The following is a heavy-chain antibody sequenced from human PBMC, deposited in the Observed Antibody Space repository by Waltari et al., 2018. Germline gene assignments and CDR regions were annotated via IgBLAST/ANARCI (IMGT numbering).Heavy chain of an antibody. J-gene: IGHJ4*02. V-gene: IGHV7-4-1*02. CDR3: ARWRPPDYGLDN. Sequence: QVQLVQSGYELKKPGTSVKISCKASGYTVTDYSLNWVRQASGQGFEWMARNNTKTGKATYAPDFTGRFVVSLDTSVSTAYLEIISLKAEDTAVYYCARWRPPDYGLDNWGQGTLVTVSA. CDR2: NNTKTGKA. CDR1: GYTVTDYS. D-gene: IGHD4-17*01.